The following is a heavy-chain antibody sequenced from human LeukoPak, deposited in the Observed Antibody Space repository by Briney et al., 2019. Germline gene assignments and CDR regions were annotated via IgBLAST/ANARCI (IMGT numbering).Heavy chain of an antibody. CDR1: GYTFTSYG. CDR2: ISAYNGNT. V-gene: IGHV1-18*01. D-gene: IGHD6-13*01. Sequence: WASVKVSCKASGYTFTSYGISWVRQAPGQGLEWMGRISAYNGNTNYAQKLQGRVTMTTDTSTSTAYMELRSLRSDDTAVYYCARVLRIAAAGAYYYGMDVWGQGTTVTVSS. J-gene: IGHJ6*02. CDR3: ARVLRIAAAGAYYYGMDV.